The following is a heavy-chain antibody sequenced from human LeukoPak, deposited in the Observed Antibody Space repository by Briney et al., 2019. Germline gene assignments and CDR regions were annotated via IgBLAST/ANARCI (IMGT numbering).Heavy chain of an antibody. V-gene: IGHV4-59*11. D-gene: IGHD1-26*01. J-gene: IGHJ4*02. CDR3: VRMDPWDLKYYFDY. CDR1: GGSISSHF. CDR2: IFYSGTT. Sequence: PSETLSLTCTVSGGSISSHFWSWIRQPPGKGLEWIGYIFYSGTTKYNPSLRSRVTISADTSKNQFSLKLSSVTAADTAVYYCVRMDPWDLKYYFDYWGQGALVSVSS.